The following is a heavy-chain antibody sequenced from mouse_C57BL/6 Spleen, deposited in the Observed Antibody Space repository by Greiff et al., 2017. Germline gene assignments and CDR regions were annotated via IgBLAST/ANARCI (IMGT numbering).Heavy chain of an antibody. V-gene: IGHV2-5*01. Sequence: QVQLQQSGPGLVQPSQSLSITCTVSGFSLTSYGVHWVRQSPGKGLEWLGVIWRGGSTDYNAAFMSRLSITKDNSKSQVFFKMNSLQADDTAIYYCAKGDYDGHYYAMDYWGQGTSVTVSS. D-gene: IGHD2-4*01. CDR3: AKGDYDGHYYAMDY. CDR1: GFSLTSYG. CDR2: IWRGGST. J-gene: IGHJ4*01.